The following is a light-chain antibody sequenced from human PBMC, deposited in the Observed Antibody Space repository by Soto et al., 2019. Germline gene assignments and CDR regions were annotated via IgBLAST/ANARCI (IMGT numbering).Light chain of an antibody. CDR3: CSYAGSYTLYV. CDR2: DVS. J-gene: IGLJ1*01. V-gene: IGLV2-11*01. Sequence: QSALTQPRSVSGSPGQSVTISCTGTSSDVGGYNYVSWYQQHPGKAPKLMIYDVSKRPSGVPDRFSGSKSGNTASLTISGLQAEDEADYYCCSYAGSYTLYVFGTGIKVTVL. CDR1: SSDVGGYNY.